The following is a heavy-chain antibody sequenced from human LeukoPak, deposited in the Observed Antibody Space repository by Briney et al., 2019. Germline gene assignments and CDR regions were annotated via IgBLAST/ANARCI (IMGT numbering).Heavy chain of an antibody. J-gene: IGHJ4*02. D-gene: IGHD5-18*01. CDR3: AGGSTGYNYAYGY. CDR2: IGGSGGST. Sequence: PGGSLRLSCAASGSTFSSYAMSWVRQAPGKGLEWVSAIGGSGGSTYYADSVKGRFTISRDNSKNTLYLQMNSLRAEDTAVYYCAGGSTGYNYAYGYWGQGTLVTVSS. CDR1: GSTFSSYA. V-gene: IGHV3-23*01.